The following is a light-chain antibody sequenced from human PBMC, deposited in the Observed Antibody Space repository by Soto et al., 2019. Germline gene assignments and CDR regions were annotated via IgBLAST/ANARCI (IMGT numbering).Light chain of an antibody. J-gene: IGLJ1*01. CDR1: SSDFGNYNL. CDR3: CSFTSSNTHV. Sequence: QSALNQPASVSGSPGQSITISCTGTSSDFGNYNLVSWYQQHPGKVPKLILFEVNKRPSGVSGRFSGSKSGNTASLTISGLQAEDEADYYCCSFTSSNTHVFGTGTKVTVL. CDR2: EVN. V-gene: IGLV2-23*02.